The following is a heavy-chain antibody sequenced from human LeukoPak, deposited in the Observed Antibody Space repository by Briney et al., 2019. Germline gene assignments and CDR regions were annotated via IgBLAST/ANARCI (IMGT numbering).Heavy chain of an antibody. CDR1: GFTFSSYE. V-gene: IGHV3-48*03. Sequence: GGSLRPSXAASGFTFSSYEMNWVRQAPGKGLEWVSYISSSGNTIYYADSVKGRFTVSRDNAKNSLYLQMNSLRAEDTAVYYCARDRYSSSWYNWFDPWGQGTLVTVSS. CDR2: ISSSGNTI. D-gene: IGHD6-13*01. CDR3: ARDRYSSSWYNWFDP. J-gene: IGHJ5*02.